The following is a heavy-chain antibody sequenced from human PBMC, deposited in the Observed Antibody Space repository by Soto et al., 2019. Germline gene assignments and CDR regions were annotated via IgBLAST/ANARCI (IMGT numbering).Heavy chain of an antibody. D-gene: IGHD3-10*01. V-gene: IGHV4-30-2*01. CDR3: ASCYYGSGKTYGMDV. J-gene: IGHJ6*02. CDR2: IYHSGST. CDR1: GGSISSGGYS. Sequence: SETLSLTCAVSGGSISSGGYSWSWIRQPPGKGLEWIGYIYHSGSTYYNPSLKSRVTISVDRSKNQFSLKLSSVTAADTAVYYCASCYYGSGKTYGMDVWGQGTTVTVSS.